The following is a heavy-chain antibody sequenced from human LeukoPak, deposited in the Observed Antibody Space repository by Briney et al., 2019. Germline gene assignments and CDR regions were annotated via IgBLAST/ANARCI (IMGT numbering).Heavy chain of an antibody. CDR1: GYTFTSYY. V-gene: IGHV1-46*01. CDR3: ALFSGIAVATTGS. D-gene: IGHD6-19*01. J-gene: IGHJ3*01. CDR2: INPSGGST. Sequence: ASVKVSCKASGYTFTSYYMHWVRQAPGQGLEWTGIINPSGGSTSYAQKFQGRVTMTRDTSISTAYMELSRLRSDDTAVYYCALFSGIAVATTGSWGQGTMVTVSS.